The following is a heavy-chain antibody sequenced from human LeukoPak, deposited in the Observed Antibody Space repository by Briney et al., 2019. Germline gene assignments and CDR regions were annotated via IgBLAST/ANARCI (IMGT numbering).Heavy chain of an antibody. V-gene: IGHV4-34*01. CDR1: GGSFSGYY. CDR2: INHSGST. J-gene: IGHJ4*02. Sequence: SETLSLTCAVYGGSFSGYYWSWIRQPPGKGLEWIGEINHSGSTNYNPSLKSRVTISVDTSKNQFSLKLSSVTAADTAVYYCARGKSPHLYDSSGYYLDYWGQGTLVTVSS. D-gene: IGHD3-22*01. CDR3: ARGKSPHLYDSSGYYLDY.